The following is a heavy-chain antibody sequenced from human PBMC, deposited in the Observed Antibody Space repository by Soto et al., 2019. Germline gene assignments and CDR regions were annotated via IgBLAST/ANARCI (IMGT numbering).Heavy chain of an antibody. D-gene: IGHD3-3*01. CDR2: ISAYNGNT. V-gene: IGHV1-18*01. Sequence: QVPLVQSGAEVKKPGASVKVSCKASGYTFTSYGISWVRQAPGQGLEWMGWISAYNGNTNYAQKLQGRVTMTTDTSTSTAYMELRSLRSDDTAVYYCARDGVEAGPTLPNYYYYYYMDVWGKGTTVTVSS. CDR1: GYTFTSYG. J-gene: IGHJ6*03. CDR3: ARDGVEAGPTLPNYYYYYYMDV.